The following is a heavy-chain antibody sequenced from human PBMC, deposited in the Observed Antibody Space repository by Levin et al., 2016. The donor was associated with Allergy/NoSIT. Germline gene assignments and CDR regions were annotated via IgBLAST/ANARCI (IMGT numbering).Heavy chain of an antibody. CDR2: ISSSGSTI. V-gene: IGHV3-11*01. Sequence: GESLKISCAASGFTFSDYYMSWIRQAPGKGLEWVSYISSSGSTIYYADSVKGRFTISRDNAKNSLYLQMNSLRAEDTAVYYCARGGSSSSKDYYGMDVWGQGTTVTVSS. CDR3: ARGGSSSSKDYYGMDV. D-gene: IGHD6-6*01. J-gene: IGHJ6*02. CDR1: GFTFSDYY.